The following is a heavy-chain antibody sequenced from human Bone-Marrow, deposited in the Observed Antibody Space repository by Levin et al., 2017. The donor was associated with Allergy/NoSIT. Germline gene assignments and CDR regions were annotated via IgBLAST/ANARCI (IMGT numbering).Heavy chain of an antibody. Sequence: LSLTCAASGFVFSDSWMTWVRQAPGKGLEFVANIDQDGSTKNYGDSVKGRFTISRDNAKNSVYLQMNGLRVEDTAVYYCARDPGYSAFDYWGQGTLVTVSS. CDR3: ARDPGYSAFDY. J-gene: IGHJ4*02. CDR1: GFVFSDSW. CDR2: IDQDGSTK. D-gene: IGHD3-9*01. V-gene: IGHV3-7*01.